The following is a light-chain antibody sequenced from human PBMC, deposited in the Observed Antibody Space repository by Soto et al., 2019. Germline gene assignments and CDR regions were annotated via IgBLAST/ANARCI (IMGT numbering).Light chain of an antibody. Sequence: DIQMTQSPSSLSASVGERVTITCRASQTISTFLNWYQQKPGKAPQLLIYAASSLQSGVPSRFSGSRSGTEFTLTISSLQPEDFATYYCQETYSVPPTFGPGTKVDIK. V-gene: IGKV1-39*01. J-gene: IGKJ3*01. CDR1: QTISTF. CDR2: AAS. CDR3: QETYSVPPT.